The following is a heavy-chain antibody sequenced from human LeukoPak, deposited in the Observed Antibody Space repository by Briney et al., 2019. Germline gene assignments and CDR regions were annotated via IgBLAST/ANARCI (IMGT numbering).Heavy chain of an antibody. J-gene: IGHJ4*02. CDR1: GFTFSSYG. CDR2: ISYDGSNK. Sequence: RSLRLSCAASGFTFSSYGMYWVRQAPGKGLEWVAVISYDGSNKYYGDSVKGRFTISRDNSRNTLFLQMNSLRAEDTAVYYCAKDEEYYYDSSGYYPLDHWGQGTLVTVSS. V-gene: IGHV3-30*18. D-gene: IGHD3-22*01. CDR3: AKDEEYYYDSSGYYPLDH.